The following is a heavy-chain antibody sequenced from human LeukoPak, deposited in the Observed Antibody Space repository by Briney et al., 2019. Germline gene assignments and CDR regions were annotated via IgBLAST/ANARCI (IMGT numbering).Heavy chain of an antibody. Sequence: GGSLRLSCAASGFTFSSYAMSWVRQAPGKGLEWVSAISGSGGSTYYADSVKGRFTISRDNSKNTLYLQMNSLRADDTAVFYCAREVQGTLDYWGQGTLVTVSS. CDR1: GFTFSSYA. V-gene: IGHV3-23*01. CDR3: AREVQGTLDY. J-gene: IGHJ4*02. CDR2: ISGSGGST. D-gene: IGHD3-10*01.